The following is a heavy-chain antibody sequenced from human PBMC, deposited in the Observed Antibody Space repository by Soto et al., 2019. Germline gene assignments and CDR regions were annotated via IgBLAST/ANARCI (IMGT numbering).Heavy chain of an antibody. D-gene: IGHD2-2*02. V-gene: IGHV4-31*01. CDR2: IYYSGST. CDR3: AGYCSSTSCYTGTDY. J-gene: IGHJ4*02. Sequence: QVQLQESGPGLVKPSQTLSLTCTVSGGSISSGGYYWSWIRQHPGKGLEWIGYIYYSGSTYYNPSLKSLVTISVDTSKNQFSLKLSSVTAADTAVYYCAGYCSSTSCYTGTDYWGQGTLVTVSS. CDR1: GGSISSGGYY.